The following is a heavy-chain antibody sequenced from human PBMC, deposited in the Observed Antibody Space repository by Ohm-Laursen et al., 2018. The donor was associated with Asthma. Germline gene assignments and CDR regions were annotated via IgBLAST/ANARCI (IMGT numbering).Heavy chain of an antibody. CDR2: IWYDGSNK. Sequence: SLRLSCAASGFTFSSYGMHWVRQAPGKGLEWVAVIWYDGSNKYYADSVKGRFTISRDNSKNTLYLQMNSLRAEDTAVYYCARVGPKEDIVVVPAAGPHYYYYYGMDVWGQGTTVTVSS. CDR1: GFTFSSYG. J-gene: IGHJ6*02. CDR3: ARVGPKEDIVVVPAAGPHYYYYYGMDV. D-gene: IGHD2-2*01. V-gene: IGHV3-33*01.